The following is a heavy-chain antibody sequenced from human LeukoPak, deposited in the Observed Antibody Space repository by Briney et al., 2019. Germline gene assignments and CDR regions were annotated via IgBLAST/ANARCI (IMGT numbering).Heavy chain of an antibody. CDR2: TYYSGAT. D-gene: IGHD4-11*01. CDR3: AGASVTYYYYYYMDV. V-gene: IGHV4-59*11. Sequence: SETLSLTCNVSGGSITSHSWNWIRQSPGKGLEWIGYTYYSGATNYSPSLKSRVTISLDTSKSQISLKLKSVTAADTAVYYCAGASVTYYYYYYMDVWGKGTTVTVSS. CDR1: GGSITSHS. J-gene: IGHJ6*03.